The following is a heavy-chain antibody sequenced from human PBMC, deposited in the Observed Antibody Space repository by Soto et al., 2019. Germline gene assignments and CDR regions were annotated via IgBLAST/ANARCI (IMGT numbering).Heavy chain of an antibody. CDR2: TYYRSRWYN. D-gene: IGHD3-16*01. CDR3: ARGGFGGVVANFDS. V-gene: IGHV6-1*01. Sequence: SQTLSLTCAISGDSVSSNSAAWNWIRQSPSRGLEWLGRTYYRSRWYNDYAVSVKSRMTVNTDTSRNQLSLQLNSVTPEDTAGYYCARGGFGGVVANFDSWGQGTMVTVSS. J-gene: IGHJ4*02. CDR1: GDSVSSNSAA.